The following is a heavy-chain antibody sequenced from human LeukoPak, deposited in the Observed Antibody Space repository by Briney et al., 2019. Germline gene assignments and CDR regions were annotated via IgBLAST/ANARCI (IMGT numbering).Heavy chain of an antibody. D-gene: IGHD3-10*01. CDR3: ARAPASGGYYYMDV. CDR1: GGSISSGGYY. CDR2: IYYSGST. J-gene: IGHJ6*03. Sequence: SETLSLTCTVSGGSISSGGYYWSWTRQHPGKGLEWIGYIYYSGSTCYNPSLKSRVTISVDTSKNQFSLKLSSVTAADTAVYYCARAPASGGYYYMDVWGKGTTVTVSS. V-gene: IGHV4-31*03.